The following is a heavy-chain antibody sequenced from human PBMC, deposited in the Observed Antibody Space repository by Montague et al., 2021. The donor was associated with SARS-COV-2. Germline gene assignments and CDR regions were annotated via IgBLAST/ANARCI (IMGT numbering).Heavy chain of an antibody. J-gene: IGHJ4*02. D-gene: IGHD6-19*01. CDR2: ISRSGET. Sequence: SETLSLTCAVYCGSFSACNCTWIRQPPGQGLEWIGEISRSGETTYNPSLKSRVTLSGDTSRNQFSLELRSVTAADTALYYCARGRRPLSVGSGWYLDYWGLGTPVTVSS. CDR3: ARGRRPLSVGSGWYLDY. V-gene: IGHV4-34*01. CDR1: CGSFSACN.